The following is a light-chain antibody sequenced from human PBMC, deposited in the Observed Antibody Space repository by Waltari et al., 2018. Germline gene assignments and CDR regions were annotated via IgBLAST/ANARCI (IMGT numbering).Light chain of an antibody. Sequence: EIMLTQSPGTLSLSPGERATLSCRASQSISRPLAWYQQKPGQAPRLLIYDASTRATGIPDRFSGSGSGTDFSLTISGLEPEDSAVYYCQQYVSLPATFGQGTKVEIK. V-gene: IGKV3-20*01. CDR1: QSISRP. J-gene: IGKJ1*01. CDR2: DAS. CDR3: QQYVSLPAT.